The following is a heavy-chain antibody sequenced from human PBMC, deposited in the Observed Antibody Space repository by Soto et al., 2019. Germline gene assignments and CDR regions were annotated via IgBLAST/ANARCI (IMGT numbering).Heavy chain of an antibody. CDR2: ITGSGSST. V-gene: IGHV3-23*01. J-gene: IGHJ4*02. Sequence: EVQLLESGGDLVQPGGSLRLSCAASGFSFRSYAMNWVRQAPGKGLEWVSGITGSGSSTYYADSVKGRFTISRDNSKNTLYLHMNTLRAEDTAVYYCAFGCSGGTCFWSSDYWGQGTLVSVSS. D-gene: IGHD2-15*01. CDR3: AFGCSGGTCFWSSDY. CDR1: GFSFRSYA.